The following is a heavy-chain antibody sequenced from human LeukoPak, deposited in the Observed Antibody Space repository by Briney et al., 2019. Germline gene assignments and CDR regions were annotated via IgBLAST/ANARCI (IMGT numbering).Heavy chain of an antibody. CDR3: ATTPGYSNSSRDY. CDR1: GFTFSSYA. CDR2: ISGSGGST. V-gene: IGHV3-23*01. Sequence: GGSLRLSCAASGFTFSSYAMSWVRQAPGKGLKRVSAISGSGGSTYYADSVKGRFTISRDNSKNTLYLQMNSLRAEDTAVYYCATTPGYSNSSRDYWGQGTLVTVSS. D-gene: IGHD4-11*01. J-gene: IGHJ4*02.